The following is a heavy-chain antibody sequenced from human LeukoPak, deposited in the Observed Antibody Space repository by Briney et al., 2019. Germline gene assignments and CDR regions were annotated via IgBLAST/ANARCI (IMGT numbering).Heavy chain of an antibody. CDR2: INPSGGST. J-gene: IGHJ6*03. V-gene: IGHV1-46*01. CDR1: GYTFTSYY. D-gene: IGHD6-6*01. CDR3: ARDSEYSSSRYMDV. Sequence: ASVKVSCKASGYTFTSYYMHWVRQAPGQGLEWMGIINPSGGSTNYAQKFQGRVTITADESTSTAHMELSSLRSEDTAVYYCARDSEYSSSRYMDVWGKGTTVTVSS.